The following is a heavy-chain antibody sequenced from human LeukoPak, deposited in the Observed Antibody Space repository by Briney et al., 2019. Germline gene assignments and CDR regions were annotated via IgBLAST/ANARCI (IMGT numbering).Heavy chain of an antibody. CDR3: ARKVQYDCSGGSCYPGYFDY. CDR1: GGSFSGYY. CDR2: INHSGST. V-gene: IGHV4-34*01. D-gene: IGHD2-15*01. J-gene: IGHJ4*02. Sequence: ASETLSLTCAVYGGSFSGYYWSWIRQPPGKGLEWIGEINHSGSTNYNPSLKSRVTISVDTSKNQFSLKLSSVTAADTAVYYCARKVQYDCSGGSCYPGYFDYWGQGTLVTVSS.